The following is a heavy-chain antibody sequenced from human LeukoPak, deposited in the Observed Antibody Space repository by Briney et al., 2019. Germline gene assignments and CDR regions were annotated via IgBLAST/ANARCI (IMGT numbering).Heavy chain of an antibody. CDR3: ARDMVSSSGWPNDAFDI. CDR2: ISYDGSNK. V-gene: IGHV3-30*04. Sequence: GRSLRLSCAASGFTFSSYAMHWVRQAPGKGLEWVAVISYDGSNKYYADSVKGRFTISRDNSKNTLYLQMNSLRAGDTAVYYCARDMVSSSGWPNDAFDIWGQGTMVTVSS. J-gene: IGHJ3*02. CDR1: GFTFSSYA. D-gene: IGHD6-19*01.